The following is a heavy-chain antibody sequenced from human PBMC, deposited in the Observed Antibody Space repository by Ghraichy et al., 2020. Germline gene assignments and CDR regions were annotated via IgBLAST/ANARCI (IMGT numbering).Heavy chain of an antibody. CDR3: ATRTGYTYYYMDV. Sequence: ASVKVSCKVSGYTLRELSMQWVRQSPGKGLEWMGGFDPEDAETIYAQGFQGRVTMTVDTATATAYMVLSGLRSEDTAVYYCATRTGYTYYYMDVWGKGTTVTVSS. D-gene: IGHD5-12*01. CDR1: GYTLRELS. J-gene: IGHJ6*03. V-gene: IGHV1-24*01. CDR2: FDPEDAET.